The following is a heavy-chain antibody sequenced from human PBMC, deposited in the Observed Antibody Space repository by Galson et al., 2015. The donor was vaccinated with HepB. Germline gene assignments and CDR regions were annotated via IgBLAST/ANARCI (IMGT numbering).Heavy chain of an antibody. J-gene: IGHJ4*02. V-gene: IGHV3-23*01. CDR2: ISGSGGST. Sequence: SLRLSCAASGFTFSSYAMSWVRQAPGKGLEWVSAISGSGGSTYYADSVKGRFTISRDNSKNTLYLQMNSLRAEDTAVYYCAKMGVDYGILTGRPYYFDYWGQGTLVTVSS. CDR3: AKMGVDYGILTGRPYYFDY. D-gene: IGHD3-9*01. CDR1: GFTFSSYA.